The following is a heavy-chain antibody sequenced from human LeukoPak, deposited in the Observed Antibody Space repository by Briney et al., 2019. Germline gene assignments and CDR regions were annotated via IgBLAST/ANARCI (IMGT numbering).Heavy chain of an antibody. Sequence: SETLSLTCAVYGGSFSGYYWSWIRQPPGKGLEWIGEINHSGSTNYNPSLKSRVTISVDTSKKQFSLKLSSVTAADTAVYYCARVTYYYDSSGYYDYYFDYWGQGTLVTVSS. CDR1: GGSFSGYY. J-gene: IGHJ4*02. D-gene: IGHD3-22*01. CDR3: ARVTYYYDSSGYYDYYFDY. CDR2: INHSGST. V-gene: IGHV4-34*01.